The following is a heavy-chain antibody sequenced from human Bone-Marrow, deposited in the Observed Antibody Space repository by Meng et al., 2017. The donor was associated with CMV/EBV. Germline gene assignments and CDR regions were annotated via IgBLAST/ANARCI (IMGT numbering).Heavy chain of an antibody. J-gene: IGHJ4*02. CDR2: INWNCGST. CDR1: GFTFDDYG. D-gene: IGHD3-3*01. V-gene: IGHV3-20*01. Sequence: GGSLRLSCAASGFTFDDYGMSWVRQAPGKGLEWVSGINWNCGSTGYADSVKGRFTISRDNAKNSLYLQMNSLRAEDTALYHWLRDYDFWGRGGYRGQGTLVTVSS. CDR3: LRDYDFWGRGGY.